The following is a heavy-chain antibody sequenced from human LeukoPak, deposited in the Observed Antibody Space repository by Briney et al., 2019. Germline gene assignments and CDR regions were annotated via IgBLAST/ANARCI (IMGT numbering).Heavy chain of an antibody. J-gene: IGHJ4*02. D-gene: IGHD2-21*02. CDR1: GYTFTSYY. CDR3: ARDFNRVVTANHSSFVF. V-gene: IGHV1-46*01. Sequence: ASVKVSCKASGYTFTSYYLHWVRQAPGQGLEWMGIINPGSGDTRYAQRFQDRVTMPRDTSTSTLYMELSSLTSVDPAVYYCARDFNRVVTANHSSFVFWGQGTLFTASS. CDR2: INPGSGDT.